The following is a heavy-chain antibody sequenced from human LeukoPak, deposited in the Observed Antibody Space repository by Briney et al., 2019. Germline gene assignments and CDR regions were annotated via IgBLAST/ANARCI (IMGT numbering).Heavy chain of an antibody. D-gene: IGHD6-13*01. CDR3: ARGRPGLASAGTYDF. V-gene: IGHV1-8*01. CDR2: MNPNSGKT. CDR1: GYTFTISD. Sequence: GASVKVSCKASGYTFTISDINWVRQAPGQGPEWMGWMNPNSGKTGYARKFQGRVTMTKNTSISTAYMEVSRLGYEDTAIYYCARGRPGLASAGTYDFWGQGTLITVSA. J-gene: IGHJ4*02.